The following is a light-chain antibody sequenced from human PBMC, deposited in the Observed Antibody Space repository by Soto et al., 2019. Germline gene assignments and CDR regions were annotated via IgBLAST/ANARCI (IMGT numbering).Light chain of an antibody. J-gene: IGLJ2*01. CDR1: SSNIGSNT. V-gene: IGLV1-44*01. CDR2: SNN. Sequence: QAVVTQPPSASGTPGQRVTISCSGSSSNIGSNTVNWYQRLPGTAPKLLIYSNNQRPLGVPDRFSGSKSGTSASLAISGLQSEDEADYYCAAWDDSLNGVVFGGGTQLTVL. CDR3: AAWDDSLNGVV.